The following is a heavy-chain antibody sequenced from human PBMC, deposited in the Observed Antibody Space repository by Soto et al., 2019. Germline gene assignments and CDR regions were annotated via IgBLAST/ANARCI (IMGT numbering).Heavy chain of an antibody. CDR2: IYSGGST. D-gene: IGHD2-2*02. CDR3: ARLYCSSTSCYTYYYYYMDV. CDR1: GFTVSSNY. Sequence: GGSLRLSCAASGFTVSSNYMSWVRQAPGKGLEWVSVIYSGGSTYYADSVKGRFTISRDNSKNTLYLQMNSLRAEDTAVYYCARLYCSSTSCYTYYYYYMDVWGKGTTVTVSS. J-gene: IGHJ6*03. V-gene: IGHV3-66*04.